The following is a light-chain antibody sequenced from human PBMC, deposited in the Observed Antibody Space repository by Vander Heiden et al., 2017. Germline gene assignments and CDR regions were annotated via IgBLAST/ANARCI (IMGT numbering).Light chain of an antibody. CDR3: QQSYSTPLT. V-gene: IGKV1-39*01. CDR1: QSISSY. CDR2: AAS. J-gene: IGKJ4*01. Sequence: DIQMTQSPSSLSASVGDRVTITCRANQSISSYLNWYQQKPGKAPKLLIYAASSLQSGVPSRFSGSGSGTDFTLTISSLQPEDFATYYCQQSYSTPLTFGGGTKVEI.